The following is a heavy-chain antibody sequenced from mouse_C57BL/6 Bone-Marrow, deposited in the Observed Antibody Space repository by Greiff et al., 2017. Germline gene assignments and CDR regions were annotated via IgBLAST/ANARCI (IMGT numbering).Heavy chain of an antibody. Sequence: VQLKESGAELARPGASVKLSCKASGYTFTSYGISWVKQRTGQGLEWIGEIYPRSGNTYYNEKFKGKATLTADKSSSTAYMELRSLTSEDSAVYFCARRYYGSSWWYFDVWGTGTTVTVSS. CDR1: GYTFTSYG. V-gene: IGHV1-81*01. CDR2: IYPRSGNT. D-gene: IGHD1-1*01. CDR3: ARRYYGSSWWYFDV. J-gene: IGHJ1*03.